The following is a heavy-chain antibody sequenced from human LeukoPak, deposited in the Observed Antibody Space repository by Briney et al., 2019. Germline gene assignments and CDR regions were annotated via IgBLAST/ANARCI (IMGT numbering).Heavy chain of an antibody. V-gene: IGHV1-18*01. CDR3: ARTSTYYYGSGSYYPSGY. J-gene: IGHJ4*02. Sequence: ASVKVSCKASGYTFTSYGISWVRQAPGQGLEWMGWISAYNGNTNYAQKLQGRVTMTTDTSTSTAYMELRSLRSDDTAVYYCARTSTYYYGSGSYYPSGYWGQGTLVTVSS. D-gene: IGHD3-10*01. CDR1: GYTFTSYG. CDR2: ISAYNGNT.